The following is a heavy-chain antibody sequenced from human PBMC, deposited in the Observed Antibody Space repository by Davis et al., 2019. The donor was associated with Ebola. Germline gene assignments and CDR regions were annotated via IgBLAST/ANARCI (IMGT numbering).Heavy chain of an antibody. CDR1: GGSITSGNFY. Sequence: SETLSLTCTVSGGSITSGNFYWSWIRQPAGKALEWIGQSYPTGGTNYNPSLKSRVTISVDTSKNHFSLKVTSVTAADTAVYYCATNTTSAGFDLWGQGTQVSVSS. D-gene: IGHD1-14*01. J-gene: IGHJ5*02. CDR3: ATNTTSAGFDL. V-gene: IGHV4-61*09. CDR2: SYPTGGT.